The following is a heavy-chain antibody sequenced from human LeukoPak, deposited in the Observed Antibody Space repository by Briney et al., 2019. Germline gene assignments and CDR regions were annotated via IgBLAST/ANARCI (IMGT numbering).Heavy chain of an antibody. D-gene: IGHD3-22*01. CDR1: GGSISSSSYY. V-gene: IGHV4-39*02. J-gene: IGHJ3*02. CDR2: IYYSGNT. Sequence: ASETLSLTCTVSGGSISSSSYYWGWIRQPPGKGLEWIGSIYYSGNTYYNPSLKSRVTISVDTSKNQFSLKLSSVTAADTAVYYCVRESGIYDSSGYYYWGFDIWGQGTMVTVSS. CDR3: VRESGIYDSSGYYYWGFDI.